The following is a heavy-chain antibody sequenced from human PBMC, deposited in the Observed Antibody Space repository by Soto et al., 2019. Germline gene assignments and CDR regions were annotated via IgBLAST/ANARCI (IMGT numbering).Heavy chain of an antibody. CDR3: ARRREGTCYGCYDY. Sequence: EVQMVESGGGVVQPGGSLRLSCAASGFTFSYYAIHWVRQAPGKGLEYVSAIRINGGSACYANSVRGIFTISRDDSKNTLYLQMGSLRAEDMDVYYCARRREGTCYGCYDYWGQGTLVTVSS. CDR2: IRINGGSA. D-gene: IGHD2-15*01. J-gene: IGHJ4*02. CDR1: GFTFSYYA. V-gene: IGHV3-64*01.